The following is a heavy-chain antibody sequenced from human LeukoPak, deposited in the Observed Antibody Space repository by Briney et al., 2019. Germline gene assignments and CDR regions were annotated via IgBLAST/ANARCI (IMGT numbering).Heavy chain of an antibody. V-gene: IGHV3-74*01. CDR2: INTDGTVT. CDR1: GFTFSKYW. J-gene: IGHJ4*02. D-gene: IGHD6-19*01. Sequence: PARSLRLSCAASGFTFSKYWMLWVRQAPGKGLESVSRINTDGTVTTYADSVKGRFTVSRDNADNTMFLQMNSVRDEDTAVYYCATKQWLAPPPDSWGQGTPVTVPS. CDR3: ATKQWLAPPPDS.